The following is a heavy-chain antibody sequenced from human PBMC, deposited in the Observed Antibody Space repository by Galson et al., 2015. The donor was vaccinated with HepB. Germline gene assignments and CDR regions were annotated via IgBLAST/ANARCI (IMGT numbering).Heavy chain of an antibody. J-gene: IGHJ4*02. CDR2: ISGSGGST. V-gene: IGHV3-23*01. D-gene: IGHD2-21*01. Sequence: SLRLSCAASGFTFSSYAMSWVRQAPGKGLEWVSAISGSGGSTYYADSVKGRFTISRDNSKNTLYLQMNSLRAEDTAVYYCANTLPVWGYYFDYWGQGTLVTVSS. CDR3: ANTLPVWGYYFDY. CDR1: GFTFSSYA.